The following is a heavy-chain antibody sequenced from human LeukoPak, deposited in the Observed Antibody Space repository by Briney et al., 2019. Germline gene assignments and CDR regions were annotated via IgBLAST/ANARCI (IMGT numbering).Heavy chain of an antibody. CDR3: ARRYFDY. CDR2: IKRDGSEK. V-gene: IGHV3-7*01. J-gene: IGHJ4*02. Sequence: GGSLRLSCAGSGFTFSSFWMSWVRQAPGKGLEWVANIKRDGSEKYYVDSVKGRFTISRDNAKNSLYLQMNSLRAEDTAVYYCARRYFDYWGQGTLVTVSS. CDR1: GFTFSSFW.